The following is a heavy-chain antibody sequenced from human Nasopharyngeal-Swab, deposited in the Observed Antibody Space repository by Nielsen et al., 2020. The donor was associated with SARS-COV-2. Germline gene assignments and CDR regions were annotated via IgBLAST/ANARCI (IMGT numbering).Heavy chain of an antibody. CDR2: IVVGSGNT. V-gene: IGHV1-58*01. Sequence: SVKVSCKASGFTFTSSDVQWVRQARGQRLEWIGWIVVGSGNTNYAQKFQERVTITRDMSTSTAYMELSSLRSEDTAVYYCAAAKAARQGYYYYGMDVWGQGTTVTVSS. D-gene: IGHD6-6*01. CDR3: AAAKAARQGYYYYGMDV. J-gene: IGHJ6*02. CDR1: GFTFTSSD.